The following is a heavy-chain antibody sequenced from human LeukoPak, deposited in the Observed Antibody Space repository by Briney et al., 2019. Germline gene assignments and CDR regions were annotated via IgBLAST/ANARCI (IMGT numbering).Heavy chain of an antibody. CDR3: ARDLGLTISANWFDP. V-gene: IGHV4-38-2*02. D-gene: IGHD3-3*01. CDR2: VYHTGAT. Sequence: PSETLSLTCGVSGYSISSGYFWVCIRQPPGKGLEWIGSVYHTGATYYNPSLRSPVTISVDTSKNQFSLELNSVTAADTAVYYCARDLGLTISANWFDPWGQGTLVTVSS. J-gene: IGHJ5*02. CDR1: GYSISSGYF.